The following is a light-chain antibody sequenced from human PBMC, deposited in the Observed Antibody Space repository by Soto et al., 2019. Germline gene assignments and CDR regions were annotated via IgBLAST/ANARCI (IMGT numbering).Light chain of an antibody. CDR3: LQHNSYPHT. CDR1: QGIRTY. Sequence: DIQMTQSPSAMSASVGDRVTITCRASQGIRTYLVWFQQTPGKVPKRLIYAASSLENGVPARFSRSGSGTEFTLTISSLQPEDFATYYCLQHNSYPHTFGQGTKLEIK. J-gene: IGKJ2*01. CDR2: AAS. V-gene: IGKV1-17*03.